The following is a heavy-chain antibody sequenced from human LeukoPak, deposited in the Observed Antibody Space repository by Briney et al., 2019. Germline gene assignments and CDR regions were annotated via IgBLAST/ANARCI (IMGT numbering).Heavy chain of an antibody. V-gene: IGHV4-34*01. D-gene: IGHD3-10*01. J-gene: IGHJ5*02. Sequence: SGTLSLTCAVYGGSFSGYYWSWIRQPPGKGLEWIGEINHSRSTNYNPSLKSRVTISGDTSQNQFSLKLSSVTAADTAVYYCARRPYGSGSYYRSFWFDPWGQGTLVTVSS. CDR2: INHSRST. CDR1: GGSFSGYY. CDR3: ARRPYGSGSYYRSFWFDP.